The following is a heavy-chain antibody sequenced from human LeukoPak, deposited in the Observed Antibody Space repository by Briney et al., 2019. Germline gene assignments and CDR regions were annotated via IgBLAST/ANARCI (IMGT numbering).Heavy chain of an antibody. V-gene: IGHV4-39*01. CDR3: ARHRTQYYFDY. CDR1: GGSISSSSSY. J-gene: IGHJ4*02. CDR2: IYYSGST. D-gene: IGHD1/OR15-1a*01. Sequence: SETLSLTCTVSGGSISSSSSYWGWIRQPPGKGLEWIGSIYYSGSTYYNPSLKSRVTMSVDTSKNQFSLKLSSVTAADTAVYYCARHRTQYYFDYWGQGTLVTVS.